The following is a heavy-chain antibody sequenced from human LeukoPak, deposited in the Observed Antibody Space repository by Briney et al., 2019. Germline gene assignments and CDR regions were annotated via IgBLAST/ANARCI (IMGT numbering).Heavy chain of an antibody. CDR2: ISYDGSNK. CDR3: ARALEVRFDP. Sequence: GGSLRLSCAASGFTFSSYAMHWVRQAPGKGREWVAVISYDGSNKYYADSVKGRFTISRDNSKNTLYLQMNSLRAEDTAVYYCARALEVRFDPWGQGTPVTVSS. V-gene: IGHV3-30*04. J-gene: IGHJ5*02. CDR1: GFTFSSYA.